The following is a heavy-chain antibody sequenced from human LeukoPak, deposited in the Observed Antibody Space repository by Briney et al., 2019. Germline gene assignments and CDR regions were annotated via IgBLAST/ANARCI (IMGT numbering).Heavy chain of an antibody. Sequence: ASVKVSCKASGGTFSSYAIRWVRQAPGQGLEWMGGIIPIFGTANYAQKFQGRVTITTDESTSTAYMELSSLRSEDTAVYYCARAGSSWSSCDYWGQGTLVTVSS. CDR3: ARAGSSWSSCDY. D-gene: IGHD6-13*01. CDR2: IIPIFGTA. CDR1: GGTFSSYA. V-gene: IGHV1-69*05. J-gene: IGHJ4*02.